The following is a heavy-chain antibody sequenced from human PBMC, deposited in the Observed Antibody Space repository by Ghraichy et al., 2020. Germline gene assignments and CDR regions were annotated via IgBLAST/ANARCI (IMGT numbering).Heavy chain of an antibody. CDR2: IKEDGSET. CDR3: ARAANWGFDY. V-gene: IGHV3-7*03. J-gene: IGHJ4*02. D-gene: IGHD3-16*01. Sequence: GESLNISCAASGFIYSNYWMSWVRQAPGKGLEWVANIKEDGSETYYVDSVKGRFAISRDSARNSLYLQMNSLRAEDTAVYYCARAANWGFDYWGQGTLVTVSS. CDR1: GFIYSNYW.